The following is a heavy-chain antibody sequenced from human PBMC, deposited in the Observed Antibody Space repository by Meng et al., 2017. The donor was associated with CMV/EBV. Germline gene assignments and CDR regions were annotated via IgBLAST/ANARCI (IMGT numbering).Heavy chain of an antibody. CDR1: GGCIRSKSYY. CDR3: ARDRDIVVVPGDPWFDP. CDR2: IYYSGST. V-gene: IGHV4-39*07. Sequence: QVQPQAAGRGLVKPSETLPLTCPVSGGCIRSKSYYLGWIRQPPGKGLEWIGSIYYSGSTYYNPSLKSRVTISVDTSKNQFSLKLSSVTAADTAVYYCARDRDIVVVPGDPWFDPWGQGTLVTVSS. D-gene: IGHD2-2*01. J-gene: IGHJ5*02.